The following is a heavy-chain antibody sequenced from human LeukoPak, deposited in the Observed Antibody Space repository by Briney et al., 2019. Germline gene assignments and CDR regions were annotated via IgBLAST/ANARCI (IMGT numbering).Heavy chain of an antibody. J-gene: IGHJ4*02. CDR3: ARGPQWFYFDY. CDR2: IYYSGST. Sequence: SPSETLSLTCTVSGGSISSYYWSWIRQPPGKGLEWIGYIYYSGSTNYNPSLKSRVTISVDTSKNQFSLKLSSATAADTAVYYCARGPQWFYFDYWGQGTLVTVSS. D-gene: IGHD3-22*01. CDR1: GGSISSYY. V-gene: IGHV4-59*01.